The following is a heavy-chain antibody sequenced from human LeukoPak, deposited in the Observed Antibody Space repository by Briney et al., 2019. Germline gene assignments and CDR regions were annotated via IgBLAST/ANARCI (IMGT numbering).Heavy chain of an antibody. CDR3: ASVLGYCSGGSCYPPRY. Sequence: ASVKVSCKASGYTFTGYYMHWVRQAPGQGLEWMGWINPNSGGTNYAQKFQGRVTMTRDTSISTAYMELSRLRSDNTAVYHCASVLGYCSGGSCYPPRYWGQGTLVTVSS. D-gene: IGHD2-15*01. CDR1: GYTFTGYY. CDR2: INPNSGGT. V-gene: IGHV1-2*02. J-gene: IGHJ4*02.